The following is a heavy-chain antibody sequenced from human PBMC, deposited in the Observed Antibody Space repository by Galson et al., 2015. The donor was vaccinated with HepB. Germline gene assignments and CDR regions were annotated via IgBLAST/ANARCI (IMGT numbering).Heavy chain of an antibody. Sequence: SLRLSCAASGFTFSSYSMNWVRQAPGKGLEWVSYISSSSSTIYYADSVKGRFTISRDNAKNSLYLQMNSLRAEDTAVYSCVVAAQGRYYYYRMGGWGQRTTVTVSS. D-gene: IGHD2-15*01. V-gene: IGHV3-48*04. CDR1: GFTFSSYS. CDR2: ISSSSSTI. CDR3: VVAAQGRYYYYRMGG. J-gene: IGHJ6*02.